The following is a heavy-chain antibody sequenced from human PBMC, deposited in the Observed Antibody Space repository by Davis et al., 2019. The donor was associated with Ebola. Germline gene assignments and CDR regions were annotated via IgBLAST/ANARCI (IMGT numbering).Heavy chain of an antibody. Sequence: ASVKVSCKASGGTFSSYTISWVRQAPGQGLEWMGWISAYNGNTNYAQNLQGRVTMTTHTSTSTAYMELRSLRSDDTAVYYCARVSLIVDVMIDYWGQGTLVTVSS. CDR3: ARVSLIVDVMIDY. D-gene: IGHD3-22*01. CDR2: ISAYNGNT. CDR1: GGTFSSYT. V-gene: IGHV1-18*01. J-gene: IGHJ4*02.